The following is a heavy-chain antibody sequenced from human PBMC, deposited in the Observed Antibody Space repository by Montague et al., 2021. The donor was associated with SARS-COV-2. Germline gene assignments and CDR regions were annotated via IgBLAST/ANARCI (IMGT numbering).Heavy chain of an antibody. J-gene: IGHJ4*02. V-gene: IGHV4-39*01. Sequence: SETLSLTCTVSGGSISRNSYYWGWIRQPPGKGLEWIGTIFSSGSTNYSPSLKSRVTISVDTSKNQFSLKLSSVTAADTAVYYCARLGFDWNNWGMSEFYFDYWGQGTLVTVSS. CDR1: GGSISRNSYY. D-gene: IGHD1/OR15-1a*01. CDR2: IFSSGST. CDR3: ARLGFDWNNWGMSEFYFDY.